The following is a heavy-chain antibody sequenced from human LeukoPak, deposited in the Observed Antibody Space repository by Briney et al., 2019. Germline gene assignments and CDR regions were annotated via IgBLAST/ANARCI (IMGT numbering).Heavy chain of an antibody. J-gene: IGHJ4*02. Sequence: QPGGSLKLSCAASGFTFSGSAMHWVRQVSGKGLEWVGRIRSKANSYATAYAASVKGRFTISRDDSKNTAYLQMNSLKTEETAVYYCTRHSYAFDYWGQGTLVTVSS. CDR3: TRHSYAFDY. CDR1: GFTFSGSA. CDR2: IRSKANSYAT. V-gene: IGHV3-73*01. D-gene: IGHD1-26*01.